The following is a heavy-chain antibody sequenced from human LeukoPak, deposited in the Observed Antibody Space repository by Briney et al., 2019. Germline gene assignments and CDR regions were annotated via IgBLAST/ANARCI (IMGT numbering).Heavy chain of an antibody. CDR2: ISSSSSTI. Sequence: GGSLRLSCAASGFTFSSYSMNWVRQAPGKGLEWVSYISSSSSTIYYADSVKGRFTISRDNAKNSLYLQMNSLRAEDTAVYYCARDYEWFGEDYYYMDVWGKGTTVTVSS. V-gene: IGHV3-48*04. J-gene: IGHJ6*03. CDR3: ARDYEWFGEDYYYMDV. D-gene: IGHD3-10*01. CDR1: GFTFSSYS.